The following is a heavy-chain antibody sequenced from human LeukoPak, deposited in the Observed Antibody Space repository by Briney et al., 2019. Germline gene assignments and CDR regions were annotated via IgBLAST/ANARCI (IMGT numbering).Heavy chain of an antibody. V-gene: IGHV1-69*13. J-gene: IGHJ4*02. CDR1: GGTFSSYA. CDR2: IIPIFGTA. CDR3: AREIGPRQLHLWGSAFDY. Sequence: RASVKVSCKASGGTFSSYAISWVRQAPGQGLEWMGGIIPIFGTANYAQKFQGRVTITADESTSTAYMELSSLRSEDTAMYYCAREIGPRQLHLWGSAFDYWGQGTLVTVSS. D-gene: IGHD5-18*01.